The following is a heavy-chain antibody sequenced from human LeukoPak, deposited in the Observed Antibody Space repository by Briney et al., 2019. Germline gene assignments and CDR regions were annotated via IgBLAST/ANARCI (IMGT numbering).Heavy chain of an antibody. CDR3: ARDRRWELLHAFDI. V-gene: IGHV4-34*01. Sequence: SETLSLTCAVYGGSFSGYYWSWIRQPPGKGLEWIGEINHSGSTNYNPSLKSRVTISVATSKNQFSLKLSSVPAADTAVYYCARDRRWELLHAFDIWGQGTMVTVSS. D-gene: IGHD1-26*01. CDR2: INHSGST. J-gene: IGHJ3*02. CDR1: GGSFSGYY.